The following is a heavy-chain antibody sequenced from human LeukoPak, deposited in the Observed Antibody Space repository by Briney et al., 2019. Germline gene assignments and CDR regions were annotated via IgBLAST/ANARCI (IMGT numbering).Heavy chain of an antibody. J-gene: IGHJ6*02. V-gene: IGHV1-18*01. D-gene: IGHD1-26*01. Sequence: GAAVKVSCKASGYTFTSYGISWVRQAPGQGLGWMGWISACNGNTNYAQKLQGRVTMTTDTSTSTAYMELRSLRSDDTAVYYCARDSGTPNYYGMDVWGQGTTVTVSS. CDR3: ARDSGTPNYYGMDV. CDR2: ISACNGNT. CDR1: GYTFTSYG.